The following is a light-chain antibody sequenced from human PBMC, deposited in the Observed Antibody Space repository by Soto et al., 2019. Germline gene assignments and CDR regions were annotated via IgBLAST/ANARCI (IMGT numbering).Light chain of an antibody. J-gene: IGKJ1*01. CDR1: QSVSSSY. CDR2: GAT. CDR3: QQYGRSWWT. V-gene: IGKV3-20*01. Sequence: EIVLTQSPGTLSLSPGERATLSCRTSQSVSSSYLAWYQQKPGQAPRILIYGATSSATGIPGRFSGSGSETDFTLTISRPEPEDFAVYHCQQYGRSWWTFGQGTKVEIK.